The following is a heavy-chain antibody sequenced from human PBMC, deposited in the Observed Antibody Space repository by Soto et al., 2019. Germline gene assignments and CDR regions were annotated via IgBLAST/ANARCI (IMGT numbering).Heavy chain of an antibody. V-gene: IGHV4-39*01. D-gene: IGHD2-15*01. CDR3: ARLGVCSGGSCYGIDAFDI. CDR2: IYYSGST. CDR1: GGSISSSSYY. J-gene: IGHJ3*02. Sequence: SETLSLTCTVSGGSISSSSYYWGWIRQPPGKGLEWIGSIYYSGSTYYNPSLKSRVTISVDTSKNQFSLKLSSVTAADTAVYYCARLGVCSGGSCYGIDAFDIWGQGTMVTVSS.